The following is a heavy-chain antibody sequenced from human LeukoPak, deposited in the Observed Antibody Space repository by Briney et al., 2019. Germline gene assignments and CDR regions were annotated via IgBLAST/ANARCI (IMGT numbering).Heavy chain of an antibody. Sequence: ASVKVSCKASGYTFTSYYMHWVRQAPGQGLEWTGIINPSGGSTSYAQKFQGRVTMTRDTSISTAYMDLSRLRSDDTAVYYCARAGVWDYSDSSGYHNAAFDIWGQGTMVTVSS. V-gene: IGHV1-46*01. CDR1: GYTFTSYY. D-gene: IGHD3-22*01. CDR3: ARAGVWDYSDSSGYHNAAFDI. CDR2: INPSGGST. J-gene: IGHJ3*02.